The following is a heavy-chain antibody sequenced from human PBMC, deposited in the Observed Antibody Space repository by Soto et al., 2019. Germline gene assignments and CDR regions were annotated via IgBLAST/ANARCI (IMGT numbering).Heavy chain of an antibody. V-gene: IGHV1-69*13. Sequence: SVKVSCKASGGTFSSYSISWVRQAPGQGLEWMGGIIPIFGTANYAQKFQGRVTITADESTSTAYMELSSLRSEDTAVYYCARGSPSPGGDPHNNFGVVINYYYYYGMDVWGQGTTVTVSS. J-gene: IGHJ6*02. CDR2: IIPIFGTA. D-gene: IGHD3-3*01. CDR3: ARGSPSPGGDPHNNFGVVINYYYYYGMDV. CDR1: GGTFSSYS.